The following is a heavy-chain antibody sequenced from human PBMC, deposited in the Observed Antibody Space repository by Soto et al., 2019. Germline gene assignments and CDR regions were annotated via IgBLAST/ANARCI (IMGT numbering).Heavy chain of an antibody. CDR3: ARETMLGVGYFDY. V-gene: IGHV3-64*01. CDR1: GFSFSSDA. D-gene: IGHD3-22*01. Sequence: EVQLVESGGGLVQPGGSLRLSCAASGFSFSSDAMHWVRQAPGKGLEYVSGISNNGGRTYYANSVKGRFTISRDNSKNTLYLQMGSLRAEDMAVYDCARETMLGVGYFDYWGQGTLVTVSS. J-gene: IGHJ4*02. CDR2: ISNNGGRT.